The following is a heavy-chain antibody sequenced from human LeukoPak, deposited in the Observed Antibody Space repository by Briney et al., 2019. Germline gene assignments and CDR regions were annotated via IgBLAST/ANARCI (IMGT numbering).Heavy chain of an antibody. J-gene: IGHJ3*02. V-gene: IGHV3-23*01. Sequence: PGGSLRLSCAASGFTFSSYAMSWVRQAPGKGLEWVSAISGSGGSTYYADSVKGRFTISRDNSKNTLYLQMNSLRAEDTAVYYCDKVTTKYTTLGAFDIRVQGTMVTVS. CDR1: GFTFSSYA. CDR2: ISGSGGST. CDR3: DKVTTKYTTLGAFDI. D-gene: IGHD1-1*01.